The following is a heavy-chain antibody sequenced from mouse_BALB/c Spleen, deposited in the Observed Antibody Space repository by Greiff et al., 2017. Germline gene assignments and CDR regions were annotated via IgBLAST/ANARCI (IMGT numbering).Heavy chain of an antibody. Sequence: VQLVESGPGLVQPSQSLSITCTVSGFSLTSYGVHWVRQSPGKGLEWLGVIWSGGSTDYNAAFISRLSISKDNSKSQVFFKMNSLQADDTAIYYCARNPIYDGSHYAMDYWGQGTSVTVSS. CDR1: GFSLTSYG. CDR2: IWSGGST. D-gene: IGHD2-3*01. V-gene: IGHV2-4-1*01. J-gene: IGHJ4*01. CDR3: ARNPIYDGSHYAMDY.